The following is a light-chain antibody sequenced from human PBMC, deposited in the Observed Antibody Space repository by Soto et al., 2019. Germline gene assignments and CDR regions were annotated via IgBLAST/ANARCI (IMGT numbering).Light chain of an antibody. CDR2: DAS. Sequence: EIVLTQSPGTLSLSPGERATLSCRASHSVASNYLAWYQQKPGQAPRLLIYDASTRLTGIPDRFSGSGSGTDFSLTISRLEPEDFAVYYCQQYGSSPPYTFGQGTELEI. CDR1: HSVASNY. J-gene: IGKJ2*01. CDR3: QQYGSSPPYT. V-gene: IGKV3-20*01.